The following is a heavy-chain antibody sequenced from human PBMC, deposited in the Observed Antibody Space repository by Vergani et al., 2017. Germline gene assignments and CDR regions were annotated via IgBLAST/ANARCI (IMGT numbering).Heavy chain of an antibody. CDR1: GFSFNSYW. J-gene: IGHJ5*01. CDR3: ARARCIETCYMSNWLDS. Sequence: DVHLAESGGGFFQPGGSLRLSCSASGFSFNSYWMHWVRQVPGKGLLWVSRIKSDGSITAYADYVKGRFTISRDNAQNTLYLQMNSLRVEDTCVYYCARARCIETCYMSNWLDSWGQGTLVTVSS. D-gene: IGHD3-9*01. CDR2: IKSDGSIT. V-gene: IGHV3-74*03.